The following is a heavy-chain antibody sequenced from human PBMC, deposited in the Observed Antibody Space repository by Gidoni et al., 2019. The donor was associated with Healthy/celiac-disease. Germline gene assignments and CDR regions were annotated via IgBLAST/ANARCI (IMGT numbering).Heavy chain of an antibody. D-gene: IGHD3-22*01. CDR3: ARDRRYYDSSGYYWGDYFDY. V-gene: IGHV4-61*02. J-gene: IGHJ4*02. Sequence: QVQLQESGPGLVKPSQTLSLTCTVSGGSISSGSYYWSWIRQPAGKGLEWIGRIYTSGSTNYNPSLKSRVTISVDTSKNQFSLKLSSVTAADTAVYYCARDRRYYDSSGYYWGDYFDYWGQGTLVTVSS. CDR2: IYTSGST. CDR1: GGSISSGSYY.